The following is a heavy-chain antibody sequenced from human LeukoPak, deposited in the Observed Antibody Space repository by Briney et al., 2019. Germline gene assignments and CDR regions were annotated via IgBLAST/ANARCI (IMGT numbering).Heavy chain of an antibody. J-gene: IGHJ4*02. CDR2: MSPYNGNT. CDR3: AREVTGYCTNGVCYRRDVVAVAGPDFDY. D-gene: IGHD2-8*01. V-gene: IGHV1-18*01. CDR1: GYTFTSYG. Sequence: ASVKVSCKASGYTFTSYGISWVRQAPGQGLEWMGWMSPYNGNTIYEQKLQGRVTMTTDTSTSTAYMELRSLRSDDTAVYYCAREVTGYCTNGVCYRRDVVAVAGPDFDYWGQGTLVTVSS.